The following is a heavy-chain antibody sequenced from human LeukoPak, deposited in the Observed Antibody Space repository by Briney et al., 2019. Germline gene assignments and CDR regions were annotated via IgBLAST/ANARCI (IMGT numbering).Heavy chain of an antibody. Sequence: SETLSLTCAVYGGSFSGYYWSWIRQPPGKGLEWIGEINHSGSTNYNPSLKSQVTISVDTSKNQFSLKLSSVTAADTAVYYCARRVPATAHNWFDPWGQGTLVTVSS. V-gene: IGHV4-34*01. D-gene: IGHD2-2*01. CDR2: INHSGST. CDR3: ARRVPATAHNWFDP. CDR1: GGSFSGYY. J-gene: IGHJ5*02.